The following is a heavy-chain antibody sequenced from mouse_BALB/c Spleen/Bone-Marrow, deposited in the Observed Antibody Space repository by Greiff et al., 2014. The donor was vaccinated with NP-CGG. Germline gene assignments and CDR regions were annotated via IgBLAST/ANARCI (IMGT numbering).Heavy chain of an antibody. Sequence: LEESGPELEKPGASVKISCKASGYSFTGYNMNWVKQSNGKSLEWIGNIDPYYGGTSYNQKYKGKATLTVDKSSSTAYMQLKSLTSEDSAVYYCARRGDRYGGWDHWGQGTSVTVSS. J-gene: IGHJ4*01. CDR1: GYSFTGYN. V-gene: IGHV1-39*01. CDR3: ARRGDRYGGWDH. CDR2: IDPYYGGT. D-gene: IGHD2-14*01.